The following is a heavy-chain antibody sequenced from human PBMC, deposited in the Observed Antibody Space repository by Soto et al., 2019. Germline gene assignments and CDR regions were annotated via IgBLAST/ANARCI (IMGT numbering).Heavy chain of an antibody. D-gene: IGHD1-26*01. CDR3: ARGYLVYYMDV. CDR1: GYTFTSYG. CDR2: INAGNGNT. J-gene: IGHJ6*03. V-gene: IGHV1-3*01. Sequence: GASVKVSCKASGYTFTSYGISWVRQAPGQGLEWMGWINAGNGNTKYSQKFQGRVTITRDTSASTAYMELSSLRSEDTAVYYCARGYLVYYMDVWGKGTTVTVSS.